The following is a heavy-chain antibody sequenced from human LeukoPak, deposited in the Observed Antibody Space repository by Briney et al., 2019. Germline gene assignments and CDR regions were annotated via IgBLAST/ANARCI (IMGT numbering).Heavy chain of an antibody. Sequence: SVKVSCKASGGTFSSYAISWVRQAPGQGLEWMGRIIPILGIANYAQKFQGRVTITADKSTSTAYMELSSLTSEDTAVYFCASDLVCTVNCKDSWGQGTLVTVSS. CDR1: GGTFSSYA. CDR3: ASDLVCTVNCKDS. D-gene: IGHD3/OR15-3a*01. V-gene: IGHV1-69*04. J-gene: IGHJ4*02. CDR2: IIPILGIA.